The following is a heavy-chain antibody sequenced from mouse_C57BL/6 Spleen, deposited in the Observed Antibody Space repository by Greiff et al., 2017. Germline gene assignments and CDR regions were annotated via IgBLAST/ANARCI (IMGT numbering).Heavy chain of an antibody. D-gene: IGHD1-1*01. CDR1: GFTFSDYY. V-gene: IGHV5-16*01. Sequence: EVMLVESEGGLVQPGSSMKLSCTASGFTFSDYYMAWVRQVPEKGLEWVANINYDGSSTYYLDSLKSRFIISRDNAKNILYLQMSSLKSEDTATYYCARDIYYYGSSPYWYFDVWGTGTTVTVSS. CDR3: ARDIYYYGSSPYWYFDV. J-gene: IGHJ1*03. CDR2: INYDGSST.